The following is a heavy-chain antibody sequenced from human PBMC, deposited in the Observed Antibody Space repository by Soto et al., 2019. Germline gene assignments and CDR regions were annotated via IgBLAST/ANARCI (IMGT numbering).Heavy chain of an antibody. J-gene: IGHJ4*01. Sequence: GGSLRLSCEVSGFSFGSYAFHWVRQAPGKGLEWLSVISYHGREIYYADSVKDRFTISRDNFKKTVYLQMNSLRSDDTALYYCARHLVGSTRGNFDYWGQGTLVTVSS. D-gene: IGHD2-2*01. CDR2: ISYHGREI. CDR1: GFSFGSYA. V-gene: IGHV3-30-3*01. CDR3: ARHLVGSTRGNFDY.